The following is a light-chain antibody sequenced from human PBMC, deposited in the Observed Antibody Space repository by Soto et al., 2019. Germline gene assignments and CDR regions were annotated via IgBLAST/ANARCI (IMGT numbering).Light chain of an antibody. V-gene: IGKV3-15*01. CDR1: QSVSSN. CDR2: GAS. CDR3: QQYNNWPRT. J-gene: IGKJ1*01. Sequence: EIVMTQSPATLSVSPGERATLSCRASQSVSSNLAWYQQKPGQAPRLLTYGASTRATGIPARFSGSGSGTEFTLTIRSLQSEDFAVYYCQQYNNWPRTFGQGTKVEIK.